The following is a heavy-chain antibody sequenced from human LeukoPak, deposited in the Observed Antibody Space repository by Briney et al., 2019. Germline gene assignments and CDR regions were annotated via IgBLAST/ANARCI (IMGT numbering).Heavy chain of an antibody. CDR2: IKQDGSEK. D-gene: IGHD6-6*01. V-gene: IGHV3-7*01. CDR1: EFTFSSYW. Sequence: LPGGSLRLSCAASEFTFSSYWMSWVRQAPGKGLEWVANIKQDGSEKYYVDSVKGRFTISRDNAKNSLYLQMNSLRAEDTAVYYCARDGIAARPTNWFDPWGQGTLVTVSS. CDR3: ARDGIAARPTNWFDP. J-gene: IGHJ5*02.